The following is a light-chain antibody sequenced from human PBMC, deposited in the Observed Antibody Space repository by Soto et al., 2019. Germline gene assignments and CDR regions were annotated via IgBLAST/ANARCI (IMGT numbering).Light chain of an antibody. CDR2: KAS. CDR1: QSISSY. J-gene: IGKJ1*01. CDR3: QQYNSYSGT. V-gene: IGKV1-5*03. Sequence: DIQISLSPSSLSATKGDRVTITCRASQSISSYLNWYQQKPGKAPKLLIYKASSLESGVPSRFSGSGSGTEFTLTISSLQPDDFATYYCQQYNSYSGTFGQVTNV.